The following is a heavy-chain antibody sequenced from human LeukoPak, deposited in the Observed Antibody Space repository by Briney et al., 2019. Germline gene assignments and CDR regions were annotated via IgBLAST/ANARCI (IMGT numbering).Heavy chain of an antibody. CDR2: INYSGST. CDR3: AGNLPGNTFDI. CDR1: GGSISSTTYY. Sequence: SETPSLTCTVSGGSISSTTYYWVWIRQPPGKGLDWIGSINYSGSTYYNPSLKSRVTISVDTSKNQFSLKLSSVTAADTAVYYCAGNLPGNTFDIWGQGTMVTVSS. V-gene: IGHV4-39*07. J-gene: IGHJ3*02. D-gene: IGHD1-14*01.